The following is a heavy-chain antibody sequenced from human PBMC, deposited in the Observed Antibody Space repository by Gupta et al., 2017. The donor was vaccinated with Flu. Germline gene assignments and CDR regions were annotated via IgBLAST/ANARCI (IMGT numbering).Heavy chain of an antibody. V-gene: IGHV3-48*01. CDR3: ARDEPSGGRFGRAFDL. J-gene: IGHJ3*01. CDR2: IRSNSNTV. Sequence: APGKGLEWISLIRSNSNTVYYADSVKGRFTISRDNAKNSLYLQMDSLRAEDSGVYYCARDEPSGGRFGRAFDLWGQGAMVTVSS. D-gene: IGHD6-19*01.